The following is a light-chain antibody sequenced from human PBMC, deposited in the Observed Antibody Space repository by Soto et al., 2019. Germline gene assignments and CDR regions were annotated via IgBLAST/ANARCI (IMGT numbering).Light chain of an antibody. Sequence: EIVLTQSPATLSLSPGERATLSCXASQSVSSYLAWYQQKPGQGPRLLIYDSYKRSTGIPARFSGSGSGTDFTLTISSLEPEDFAVYYCQQSTSWPLTFGGGTKVEIK. J-gene: IGKJ4*01. CDR2: DSY. CDR1: QSVSSY. V-gene: IGKV3-11*01. CDR3: QQSTSWPLT.